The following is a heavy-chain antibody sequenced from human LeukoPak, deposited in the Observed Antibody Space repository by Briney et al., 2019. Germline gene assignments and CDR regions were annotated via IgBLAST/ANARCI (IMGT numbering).Heavy chain of an antibody. V-gene: IGHV3-74*01. Sequence: GGSLRLSCAASGFTFSSYWMHWVRQTPGKGLVWVSRTNIDGSWTSYADSVKGRFTISKDNAKNTVYLQMNNLRAEDTAVYYCVSFYETYWGRGTLVTVSS. CDR1: GFTFSSYW. CDR3: VSFYETY. D-gene: IGHD2-2*01. J-gene: IGHJ4*02. CDR2: TNIDGSWT.